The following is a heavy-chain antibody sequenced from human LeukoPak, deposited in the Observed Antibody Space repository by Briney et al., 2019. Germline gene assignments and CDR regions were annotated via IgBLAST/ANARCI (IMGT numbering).Heavy chain of an antibody. CDR3: ARSPGNGYENFDY. Sequence: GGSLRLSCAASGFTFSSYSMNWVRQAPGKGLEWVSSISSSSSCIYYADSVKGRFTISRDNAKNSLYLQMNSLRAEDTAVYYCARSPGNGYENFDYWGQGTLVTVSS. CDR2: ISSSSSCI. J-gene: IGHJ4*02. V-gene: IGHV3-21*01. CDR1: GFTFSSYS. D-gene: IGHD5-18*01.